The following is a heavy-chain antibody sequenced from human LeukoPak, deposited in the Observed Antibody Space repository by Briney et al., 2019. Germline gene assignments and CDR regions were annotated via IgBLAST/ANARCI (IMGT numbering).Heavy chain of an antibody. Sequence: PGGSLRLSCAASGFTFSSYSMNWVRQAPGKGLEWVSSISSSSIYIYYTDSVKGRFTISRDNAKNSLYLQMNSLRAEDTAVYYCARDAYDSSGYSGAVDYWGQGTLVTVPS. J-gene: IGHJ4*02. CDR2: ISSSSIYI. D-gene: IGHD3-22*01. CDR1: GFTFSSYS. V-gene: IGHV3-21*01. CDR3: ARDAYDSSGYSGAVDY.